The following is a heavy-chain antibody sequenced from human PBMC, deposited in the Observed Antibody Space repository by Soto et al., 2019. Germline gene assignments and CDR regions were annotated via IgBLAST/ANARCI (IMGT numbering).Heavy chain of an antibody. Sequence: QVQLQRWGAGLLKPSETLSLTCAVYGGSFSGYYWSWIRQPPGKGLEWIGEINHSGSTNYNPSLKSRVTKSVDTSTDQFALRLSSVAAADTAVYYCARLRKGVYSSQKWNYRGQGTLVTVSS. CDR2: INHSGST. J-gene: IGHJ4*02. CDR1: GGSFSGYY. CDR3: ARLRKGVYSSQKWNY. V-gene: IGHV4-34*01. D-gene: IGHD6-13*01.